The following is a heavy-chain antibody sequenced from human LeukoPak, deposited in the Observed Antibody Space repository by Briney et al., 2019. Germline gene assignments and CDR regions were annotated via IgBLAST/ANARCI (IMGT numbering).Heavy chain of an antibody. CDR3: ARDSDGVADY. V-gene: IGHV3-48*03. CDR1: GFTFSSYE. D-gene: IGHD3-3*01. J-gene: IGHJ4*02. CDR2: ISSSGNTI. Sequence: GGSLRLSCAASGFTFSSYEMNWVRQAPGKGLEWVSYISSSGNTIYYADSVKGRFTISRDNAKNSLYLQMNSLRAEDTAVYYCARDSDGVADYWGQGTLVTVSS.